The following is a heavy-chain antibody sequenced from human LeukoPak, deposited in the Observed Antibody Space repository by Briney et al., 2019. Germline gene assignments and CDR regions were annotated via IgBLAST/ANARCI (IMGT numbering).Heavy chain of an antibody. CDR2: IAVSGGGP. Sequence: PGGSLRLSCAASGFSFSSYAMSWVRQAPGKGLEWVSSIAVSGGGPYYGDSVKGRFTISRDNSKNTVYLQMNSLRAEDTATYSCAKGGIGSSPGLDSWGQGTLVTASS. CDR3: AKGGIGSSPGLDS. D-gene: IGHD5-18*01. CDR1: GFSFSSYA. V-gene: IGHV3-23*01. J-gene: IGHJ4*02.